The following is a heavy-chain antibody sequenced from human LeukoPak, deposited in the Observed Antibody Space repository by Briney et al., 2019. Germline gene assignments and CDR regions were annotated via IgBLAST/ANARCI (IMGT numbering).Heavy chain of an antibody. Sequence: HPGGSLRLSCAASRFTFSSYVMSCVRQAPGKGLEWVSAITGDSHSTYYADSVKGRFTISRDNSKNTLYVQMNSLRAEDTAVYYCAKGSSGARPYFFDYWGQGTLITVSS. CDR1: RFTFSSYV. V-gene: IGHV3-23*01. CDR3: AKGSSGARPYFFDY. CDR2: ITGDSHST. J-gene: IGHJ4*02.